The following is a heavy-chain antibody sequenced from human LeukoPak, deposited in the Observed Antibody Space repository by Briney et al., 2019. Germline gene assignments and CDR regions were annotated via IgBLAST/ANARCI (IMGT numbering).Heavy chain of an antibody. Sequence: SVKVSCKASGGTFSSYAISWVRQAPGQGLEWMGGIIPIFGTANYAQKFQGRVTITADESTSTAYMELSSLRYEDTAVYYCASARISLVRGVITGAIDYWGQGTLVTVSS. CDR2: IIPIFGTA. CDR3: ASARISLVRGVITGAIDY. J-gene: IGHJ4*02. CDR1: GGTFSSYA. D-gene: IGHD3-10*01. V-gene: IGHV1-69*13.